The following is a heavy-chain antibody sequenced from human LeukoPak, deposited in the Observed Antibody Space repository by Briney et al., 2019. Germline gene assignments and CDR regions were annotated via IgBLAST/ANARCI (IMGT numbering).Heavy chain of an antibody. CDR2: IYYSGST. J-gene: IGHJ4*02. V-gene: IGHV4-59*01. D-gene: IGHD4-17*01. CDR3: ASGLISYGDYGEFDY. CDR1: GVSISSYY. Sequence: VKPXETLSLTCPVSGVSISSYYWSWIRRPPGKGLEWIGYIYYSGSTNYNPSLKSRVTISVDTSKNQFSLKLSSVTAADTAVYYCASGLISYGDYGEFDYWGQGTLVTVSS.